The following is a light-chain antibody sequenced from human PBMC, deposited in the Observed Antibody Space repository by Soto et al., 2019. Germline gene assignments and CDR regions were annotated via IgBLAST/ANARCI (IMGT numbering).Light chain of an antibody. Sequence: QSALTQPPSASGSPGQSVTISCTGTSRDVGANNYVSWYQQHPGKAPKLMIYEVSKRPSGVPDRFSGSKSGNTASLTVSGLQAEDEADYYCSSYAGANRVFGTGTQLTVL. V-gene: IGLV2-8*01. CDR1: SRDVGANNY. CDR3: SSYAGANRV. CDR2: EVS. J-gene: IGLJ1*01.